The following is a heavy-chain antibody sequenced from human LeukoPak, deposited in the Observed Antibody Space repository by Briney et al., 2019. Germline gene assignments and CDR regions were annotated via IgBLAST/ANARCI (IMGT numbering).Heavy chain of an antibody. CDR1: GFTFETFG. D-gene: IGHD2-2*01. Sequence: PGGSLRLSCAASGFTFETFGMHWVRQAPGKGLEWVSAISGSGGSTYYADSVKGRFTISRDNSKNTLYLQMNSLRAEDTVVYYCAKDLQPYPQLFDYWGQGTLVTVSS. V-gene: IGHV3-23*01. CDR3: AKDLQPYPQLFDY. J-gene: IGHJ4*02. CDR2: ISGSGGST.